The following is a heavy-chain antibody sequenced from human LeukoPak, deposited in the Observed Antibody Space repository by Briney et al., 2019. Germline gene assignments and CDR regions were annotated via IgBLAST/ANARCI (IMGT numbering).Heavy chain of an antibody. CDR2: ITGSGGDA. CDR1: RFTFSNYA. D-gene: IGHD2-15*01. J-gene: IGHJ4*02. Sequence: LPGGSLRLSCAASRFTFSNYAMNWVRQAPGKGLEWVSSITGSGGDAYYADSVKGRFTISRDNSKNTLDLQMNSLRAEDTAVYYCAKGLKGCSGSSCYYFFDFWGQGALITVSS. V-gene: IGHV3-23*01. CDR3: AKGLKGCSGSSCYYFFDF.